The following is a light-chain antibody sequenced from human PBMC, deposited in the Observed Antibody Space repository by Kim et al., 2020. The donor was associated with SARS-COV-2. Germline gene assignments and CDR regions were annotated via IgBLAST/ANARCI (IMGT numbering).Light chain of an antibody. CDR2: DND. CDR3: GTWDDSLDAWV. Sequence: QSVLTQPPSASGTPGQRVEISCSGSSSNIGINAVNWYQLFPGTAPKLVIYDNDRRPSGVPDRISGSKSGTSASLALSGLLSEDEADYYCGTWDDSLDAWVFGGGPQLTVL. J-gene: IGLJ3*02. V-gene: IGLV1-44*01. CDR1: SSNIGINA.